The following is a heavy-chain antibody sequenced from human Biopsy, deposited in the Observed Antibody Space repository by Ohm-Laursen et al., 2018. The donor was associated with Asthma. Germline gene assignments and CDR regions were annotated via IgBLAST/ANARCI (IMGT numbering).Heavy chain of an antibody. CDR2: ISKDASTQ. J-gene: IGHJ3*02. CDR3: VRDGTDDAFDI. D-gene: IGHD1-1*01. Sequence: SQRLSCTAFGFSFSNFAIHWVRQAPGKGLEWGGVISKDASTQDYADSVKGRFTMARDNSKNTLDLQMNSLREEDTAVYYCVRDGTDDAFDIWGQGTVVSVSS. V-gene: IGHV3-30*01. CDR1: GFSFSNFA.